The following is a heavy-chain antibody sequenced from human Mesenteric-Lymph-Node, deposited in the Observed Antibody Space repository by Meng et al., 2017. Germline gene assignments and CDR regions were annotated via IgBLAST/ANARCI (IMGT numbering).Heavy chain of an antibody. Sequence: QGQFEESGPGLAKPSGSLSLTVSGSGYSISSSGWWSWVRQPPGKVLEWIGQIYQSGTTNYNPSLKSRVTISIDRSENQLSLKLSSVTAADTAVYYCARHIEGPTPGMEHWGQGTLVTVSS. CDR2: IYQSGTT. V-gene: IGHV4-4*02. CDR3: ARHIEGPTPGMEH. D-gene: IGHD1-26*01. J-gene: IGHJ4*02. CDR1: GYSISSSGW.